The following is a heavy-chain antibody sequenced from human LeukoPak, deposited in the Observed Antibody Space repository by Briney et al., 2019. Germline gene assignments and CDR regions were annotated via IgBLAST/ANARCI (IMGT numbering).Heavy chain of an antibody. CDR2: IYSSGST. CDR1: GGSMSGYY. V-gene: IGHV4-4*07. CDR3: ARAILRYFDWFT. J-gene: IGHJ5*02. D-gene: IGHD3-9*01. Sequence: SETLSLTCSVSGGSMSGYYWSWIRQPAGKGLEWIGHIYSSGSTNYNPSLRSRVTMSVDKSKNQFSLKLSSVTAADTAVYYCARAILRYFDWFTWGQGTLVTVSS.